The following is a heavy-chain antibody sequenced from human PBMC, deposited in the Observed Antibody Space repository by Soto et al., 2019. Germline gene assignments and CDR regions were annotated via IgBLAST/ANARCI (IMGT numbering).Heavy chain of an antibody. CDR3: GKSRWSGSSLIDY. CDR1: GFTFSDSW. V-gene: IGHV3-74*01. Sequence: EVQLVESGGGLVQPGGSLRLSCVVSGFTFSDSWLYWVRQVPGEGLVWVSFINSDGSRTNYADSVKGRFTISRDNAKNTLYLQMNSLRAEDTAMYYCGKSRWSGSSLIDYWGQGTRVTVSS. J-gene: IGHJ4*02. D-gene: IGHD3-3*01. CDR2: INSDGSRT.